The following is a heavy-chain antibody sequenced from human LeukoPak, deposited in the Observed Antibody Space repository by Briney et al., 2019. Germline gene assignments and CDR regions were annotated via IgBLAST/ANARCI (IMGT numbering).Heavy chain of an antibody. CDR2: ISYDGSNK. CDR3: AIAYGLDV. J-gene: IGHJ6*02. CDR1: GFTFSSYG. V-gene: IGHV3-30*03. Sequence: GGSLRLSCAASGFTFSSYGMHWVRQAPGKGLEWVAVISYDGSNKYYADSVKGRFTISRDNSKNTLYLQMNSLRVEDTAIYYCAIAYGLDVWGQGTTVTVSS.